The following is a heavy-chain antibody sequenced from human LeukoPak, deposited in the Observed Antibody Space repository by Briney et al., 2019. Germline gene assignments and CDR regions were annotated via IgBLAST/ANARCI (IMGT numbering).Heavy chain of an antibody. CDR2: IYYSGST. D-gene: IGHD3-3*01. CDR1: GGSISSYY. J-gene: IGHJ3*02. Sequence: PSETLSLTCTVSGGSISSYYWSWIRQPPGKGLEWIGYIYYSGSTNYNPSLKTRVTISVDTSKNQFSLNLSSVTAADTAVYYCARGDNLLRFLEVDAFDIRGQGTVVTVSS. V-gene: IGHV4-59*12. CDR3: ARGDNLLRFLEVDAFDI.